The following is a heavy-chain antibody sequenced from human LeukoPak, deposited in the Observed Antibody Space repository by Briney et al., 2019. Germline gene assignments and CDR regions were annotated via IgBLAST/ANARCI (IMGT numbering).Heavy chain of an antibody. Sequence: PSETLSLTCTVSGGSISSYYWSWIRQPPGKGLEWIGYIYYSGSTNYNPSLKSRVTILVDTSKNQFSLKLSSVTAADTAVYYCARVSRGSYSADYWGQGTLVTVSS. CDR3: ARVSRGSYSADY. V-gene: IGHV4-59*01. CDR2: IYYSGST. CDR1: GGSISSYY. J-gene: IGHJ4*02. D-gene: IGHD1-26*01.